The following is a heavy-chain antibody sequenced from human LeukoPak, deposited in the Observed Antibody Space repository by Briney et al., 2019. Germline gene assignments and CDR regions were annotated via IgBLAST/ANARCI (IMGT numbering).Heavy chain of an antibody. Sequence: GGSLRLSCAASGFTFSGSAMPWVRQASGKGLEWVGRIRSKANSYATAYAASVKGRFTISRDDSKNTAYLQMNSLKTEDTAVYYCTSRNWNGDYWGQGTLVTVSS. V-gene: IGHV3-73*01. D-gene: IGHD1-1*01. CDR3: TSRNWNGDY. CDR2: IRSKANSYAT. CDR1: GFTFSGSA. J-gene: IGHJ4*02.